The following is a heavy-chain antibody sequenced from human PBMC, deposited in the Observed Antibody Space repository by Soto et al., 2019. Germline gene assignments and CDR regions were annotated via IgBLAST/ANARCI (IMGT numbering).Heavy chain of an antibody. D-gene: IGHD1-26*01. CDR1: GYTFTTYG. CDR2: ISAYNANT. Sequence: QVHLVQSGAEVKKPGASVKVSCKASGYTFTTYGIAWVRQAPGQGLEWMGWISAYNANTDYAQRRQGRVTMTPDTSTRTAHMELRSLRSDDTAVYYCARGRYLDYWGQGTLVTVSS. CDR3: ARGRYLDY. V-gene: IGHV1-18*01. J-gene: IGHJ4*02.